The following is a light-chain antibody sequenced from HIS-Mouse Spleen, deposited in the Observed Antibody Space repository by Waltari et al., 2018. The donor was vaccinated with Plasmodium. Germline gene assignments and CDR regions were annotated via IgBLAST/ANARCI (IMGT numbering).Light chain of an antibody. CDR2: GAS. V-gene: IGKV3-15*01. Sequence: EIVMTQSPATLSVSPGERATLSCRASQSVSSNLAWYQPKPGQAPRLLSYGASTRALGIPARFSGSGSGTEFTLTISSLQSEDFAVYYCQQYNNWSFTFGPGTKVDIK. CDR3: QQYNNWSFT. CDR1: QSVSSN. J-gene: IGKJ3*01.